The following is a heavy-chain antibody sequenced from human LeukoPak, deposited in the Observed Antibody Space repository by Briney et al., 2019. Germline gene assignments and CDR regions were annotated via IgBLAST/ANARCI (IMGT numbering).Heavy chain of an antibody. CDR2: IYYRGST. Sequence: SETLSLTCTVPGGSIKNYYWSWIRQPPGKGLEWIGYIYYRGSTNYNPSLKSRVTFSVDTSKNQFSLKLNSVTAADTAVYYCARGGDYGDLRYFDYWGQGTLVTVSS. J-gene: IGHJ4*02. CDR1: GGSIKNYY. CDR3: ARGGDYGDLRYFDY. D-gene: IGHD4-17*01. V-gene: IGHV4-59*01.